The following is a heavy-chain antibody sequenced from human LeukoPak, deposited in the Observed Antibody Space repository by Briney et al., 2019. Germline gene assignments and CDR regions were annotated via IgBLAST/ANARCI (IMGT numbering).Heavy chain of an antibody. D-gene: IGHD6-13*01. J-gene: IGHJ4*02. CDR1: GFTFSTYS. CDR2: ISDSGTST. V-gene: IGHV3-23*01. CDR3: AGPSAAGPGY. Sequence: GGSLRLSCAASGFTFSTYSMNWVRQAPGKGLEWVSGISDSGTSTYYADSVKGRFTISRDNSKNTLYLQMNSLRAEDTAVYYCAGPSAAGPGYWGQGTLVTVSS.